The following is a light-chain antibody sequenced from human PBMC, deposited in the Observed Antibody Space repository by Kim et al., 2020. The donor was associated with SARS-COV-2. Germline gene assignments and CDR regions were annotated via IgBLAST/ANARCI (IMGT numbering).Light chain of an antibody. CDR1: QSVSNSY. Sequence: PRERATLSCRASQSVSNSYLAWYQQKPGQAPRLLIYGASSRATGIPDRFSGSGSGTDFTLTISRLEPEDFTVYYCQQYGSSRTITFGQGTRLEIK. CDR3: QQYGSSRTIT. J-gene: IGKJ5*01. V-gene: IGKV3-20*01. CDR2: GAS.